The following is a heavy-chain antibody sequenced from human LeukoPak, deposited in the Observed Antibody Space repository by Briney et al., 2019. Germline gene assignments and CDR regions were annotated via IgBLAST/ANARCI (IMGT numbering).Heavy chain of an antibody. J-gene: IGHJ4*02. Sequence: PGGSLRLSCAASGLTFYDYAMHWVRQAPGKGLEWVSGITWNSGSIAYADSVKGRFTISRDNAKNSPYLQVNSLRAEDTALYYCARDSEYQLLGTFDYWGQGTLVTVSS. CDR3: ARDSEYQLLGTFDY. CDR1: GLTFYDYA. V-gene: IGHV3-9*01. CDR2: ITWNSGSI. D-gene: IGHD2-2*01.